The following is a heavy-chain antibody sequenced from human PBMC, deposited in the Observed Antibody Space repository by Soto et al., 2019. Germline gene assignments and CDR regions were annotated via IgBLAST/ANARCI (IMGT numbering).Heavy chain of an antibody. D-gene: IGHD2-15*01. CDR2: ISGSGGST. CDR1: GFTFSSYA. V-gene: IGHV3-23*01. J-gene: IGHJ4*02. Sequence: PVESLKISCAASGFTFSSYAMSWFRQAPVNGLEWVSAISGSGGSTYYADSVKGRFTISRDNSKNTLYLQMNSLRAEDTAVYYCAKESNIVVVVAVIYWGQGTLVTVSS. CDR3: AKESNIVVVVAVIY.